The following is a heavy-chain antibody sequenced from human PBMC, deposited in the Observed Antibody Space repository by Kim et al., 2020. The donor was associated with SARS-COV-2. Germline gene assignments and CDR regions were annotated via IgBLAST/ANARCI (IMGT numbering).Heavy chain of an antibody. CDR3: ARGTHRGSSWYLYYFDY. J-gene: IGHJ4*02. Sequence: VKGRFTISRDNSKNTLYLQMNSLRAEDTAVYYCARGTHRGSSWYLYYFDYWGQGTLVTVSS. V-gene: IGHV3-30*07. D-gene: IGHD6-13*01.